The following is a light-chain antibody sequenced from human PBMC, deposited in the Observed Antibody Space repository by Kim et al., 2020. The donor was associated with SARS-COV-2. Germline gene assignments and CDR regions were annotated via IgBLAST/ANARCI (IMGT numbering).Light chain of an antibody. V-gene: IGLV1-44*01. CDR1: SSNVGGNT. CDR3: AAWDDSLNGVV. J-gene: IGLJ2*01. Sequence: GQRVTIACSGSSSNVGGNTVNWYQRLPGTAPKLLISSNNQRPSGVPDRFSGSKSGASASLAISGLQSEDEADYYCAAWDDSLNGVVFGGGTQLTVL. CDR2: SNN.